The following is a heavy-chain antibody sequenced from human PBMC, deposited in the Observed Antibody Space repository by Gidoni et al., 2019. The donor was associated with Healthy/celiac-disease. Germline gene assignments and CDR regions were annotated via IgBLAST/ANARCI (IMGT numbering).Heavy chain of an antibody. CDR1: GGSFSGYY. J-gene: IGHJ6*02. CDR3: ARDSLYSYGDYARQLVFYGMDV. Sequence: QVQLQQWGAGLLKPSETLSLTCAVYGGSFSGYYWSWIRQPPGKGLEWIGEINHSGSTNYNPSLKSRVTISVDTSKNQFSLKLSSVTAADTAVYYCARDSLYSYGDYARQLVFYGMDVWGQGTTVTVSS. V-gene: IGHV4-34*01. D-gene: IGHD4-17*01. CDR2: INHSGST.